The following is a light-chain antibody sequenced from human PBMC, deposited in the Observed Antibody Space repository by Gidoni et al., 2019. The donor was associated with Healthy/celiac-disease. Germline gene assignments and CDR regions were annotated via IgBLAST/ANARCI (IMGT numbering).Light chain of an antibody. Sequence: ELVLPPSPATLSLSPGQRATLSCRASQSVSSYLTWYQQKPGQAPRLLIYDASNRATGIPARFSGSGSGTDFTLTISSLEPEDFAVYYCQQRSNWPGITFGQGTRLEIK. CDR2: DAS. J-gene: IGKJ5*01. CDR3: QQRSNWPGIT. CDR1: QSVSSY. V-gene: IGKV3-11*01.